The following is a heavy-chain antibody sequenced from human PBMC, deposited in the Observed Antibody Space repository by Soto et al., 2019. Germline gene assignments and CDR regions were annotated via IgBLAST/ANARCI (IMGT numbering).Heavy chain of an antibody. Sequence: QITLKESGPTLVKPTQTLTLTCTFSGFSLSTSGVGVGWIRQPPGKALEWLALIYWDDDKRYSPSLKTRLTITKDTSKKQVVVTMTNRAPVDTATYYGPGGVRYCSSTGCPSLCDPWGKGTLVTVPP. CDR3: PGGVRYCSSTGCPSLCDP. CDR1: GFSLSTSGVG. D-gene: IGHD2-2*01. V-gene: IGHV2-5*02. J-gene: IGHJ5*02. CDR2: IYWDDDK.